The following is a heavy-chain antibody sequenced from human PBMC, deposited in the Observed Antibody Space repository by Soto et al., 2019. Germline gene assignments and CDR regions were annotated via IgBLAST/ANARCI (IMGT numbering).Heavy chain of an antibody. CDR1: GYTPTNYD. D-gene: IGHD1-26*01. V-gene: IGHV1-18*01. J-gene: IGHJ4*02. CDR3: ARGLYRRGTYYAFDN. CDR2: ISAYNGNT. Sequence: QVPLVQSGPEVKKPGASVKVSCKTSGYTPTNYDIGWVRQAPGQGLEYMGWISAYNGNTNYARKLQDRVTLTTDTSTRTAYMELRSPQSDDTAIYYCARGLYRRGTYYAFDNGGQGTLVTVSS.